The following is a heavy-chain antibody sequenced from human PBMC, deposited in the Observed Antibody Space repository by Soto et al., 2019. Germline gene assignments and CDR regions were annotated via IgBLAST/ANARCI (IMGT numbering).Heavy chain of an antibody. Sequence: EVQLLGSGGGLVQPGGSLRLSCAASGFTFSGYAMSWVRQAPGKGLEWVSGISGSAASTNYADSVKGRFTISRDNSKSTLYLQMTSLRAEDMAVYYCAKDVHYDILTGIEYFHHWAQGTLVTVSS. V-gene: IGHV3-23*01. D-gene: IGHD3-9*01. J-gene: IGHJ1*01. CDR3: AKDVHYDILTGIEYFHH. CDR1: GFTFSGYA. CDR2: ISGSAAST.